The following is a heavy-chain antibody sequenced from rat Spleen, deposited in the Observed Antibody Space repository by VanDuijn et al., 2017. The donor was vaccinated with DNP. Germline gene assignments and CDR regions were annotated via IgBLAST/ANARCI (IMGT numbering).Heavy chain of an antibody. CDR2: ISPSGGSS. J-gene: IGHJ4*01. CDR1: GFTFSNYG. CDR3: VREDKGVDA. V-gene: IGHV5-19*01. D-gene: IGHD2-2*01. Sequence: EVQLVESGGGLVQPGRSLKLSCAASGFTFSNYGMHWIRQAPTKGLEWVASISPSGGSSYYRDSVKGRFTISRDNEKSTLYLQMDSLRSEDTAIYYCVREDKGVDAWGQGTSVTVSS.